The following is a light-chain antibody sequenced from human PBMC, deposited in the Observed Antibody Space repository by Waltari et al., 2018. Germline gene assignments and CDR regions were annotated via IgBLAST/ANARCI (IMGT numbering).Light chain of an antibody. CDR2: GAS. V-gene: IGKV3D-15*01. J-gene: IGKJ2*01. CDR3: QQYNNWPPYT. Sequence: EVVITQSPATLAVSPGERATLSCRASQSVRSSLAWYQQKPGQAPRLLLYGASTRATGIPDRFSGSGSGTEFTLTISSLQSEDFAIYYCQQYNNWPPYTFGQGTKLEIK. CDR1: QSVRSS.